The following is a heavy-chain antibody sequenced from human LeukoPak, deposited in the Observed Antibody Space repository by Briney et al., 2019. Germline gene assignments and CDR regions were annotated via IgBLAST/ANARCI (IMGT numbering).Heavy chain of an antibody. CDR2: INPSGGST. V-gene: IGHV1-46*01. CDR3: ARDRFPRDDAFDI. CDR1: GYTFTSYY. J-gene: IGHJ3*02. Sequence: ASVTVSCKASGYTFTSYYMHWVRQAPGQGLEWMGIINPSGGSTSYAQKFQGRVTMTRDTSKNQFSLKLSSVTAADTAVYYCARDRFPRDDAFDIWGQGTMVTVSS.